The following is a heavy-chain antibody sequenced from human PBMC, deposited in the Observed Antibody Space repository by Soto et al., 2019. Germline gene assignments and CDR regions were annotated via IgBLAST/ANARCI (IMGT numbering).Heavy chain of an antibody. CDR3: ASLSSKLDAFDI. V-gene: IGHV1-69*13. D-gene: IGHD2-15*01. Sequence: GASVKVSCKASGGTFSSYAISWVRQAPGQGLEWMGGIIPIFGTANYAQKFQGRVTITADESTSTAYMELSSLRSEDTAVYYCASLSSKLDAFDIWGQGTMVTVSS. J-gene: IGHJ3*02. CDR2: IIPIFGTA. CDR1: GGTFSSYA.